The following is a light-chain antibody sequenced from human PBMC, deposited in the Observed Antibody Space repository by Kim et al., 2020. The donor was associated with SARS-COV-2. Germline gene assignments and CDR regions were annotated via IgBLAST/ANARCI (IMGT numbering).Light chain of an antibody. V-gene: IGKV3-15*01. CDR2: GAS. CDR1: QSVSSN. CDR3: QQYNNWPPVT. Sequence: SAEERATRSCRASQSVSSNLAWYQQKPGQAPRPLIYGASTRATGIPARFSGSGSGTEFTLTISSLQSEDFAVYYCQQYNNWPPVTFGQGTKVDIK. J-gene: IGKJ1*01.